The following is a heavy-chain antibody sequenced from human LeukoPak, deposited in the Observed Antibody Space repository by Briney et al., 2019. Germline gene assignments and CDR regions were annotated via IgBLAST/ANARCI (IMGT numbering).Heavy chain of an antibody. D-gene: IGHD3-10*01. CDR3: ARGLVVRGGNDAFDI. J-gene: IGHJ3*02. V-gene: IGHV1-8*01. Sequence: GASVKVSCKASGYTFTSYDINWVRQATGQGPEWMGWMNPNSGNTGYAQKFQGRVTMTRNTSISTAYMELSSLRSEDTAVYYCARGLVVRGGNDAFDIWGQGTMVTVSS. CDR1: GYTFTSYD. CDR2: MNPNSGNT.